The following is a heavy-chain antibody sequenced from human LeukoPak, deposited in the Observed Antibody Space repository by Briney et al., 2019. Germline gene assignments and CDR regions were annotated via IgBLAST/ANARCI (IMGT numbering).Heavy chain of an antibody. Sequence: SLRLSCAASGFAFRSYGMHWVRQAPGKGLGWVADISYDGSNKYYADSVKGRFTISRDNSKNTLYLQMNSLRAEDTAVYYCAKEAYGDYGVYYYGMDVWGQGTTVTVSS. CDR1: GFAFRSYG. D-gene: IGHD4-17*01. V-gene: IGHV3-30*18. CDR2: ISYDGSNK. J-gene: IGHJ6*02. CDR3: AKEAYGDYGVYYYGMDV.